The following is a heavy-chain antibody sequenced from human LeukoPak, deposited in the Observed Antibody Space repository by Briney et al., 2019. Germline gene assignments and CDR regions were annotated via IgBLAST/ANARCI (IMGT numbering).Heavy chain of an antibody. D-gene: IGHD1-26*01. Sequence: GGSLRLSCAASGFTFSSYGMHWVRQAPGKGLEGVAFIRYDGSNKYYVDSVKGRFTISRDNSKNTLYLQMNSLRTEDTAVYYCAKGWESRDWGQGTLVTVSS. CDR2: IRYDGSNK. J-gene: IGHJ4*02. CDR3: AKGWESRD. V-gene: IGHV3-30*02. CDR1: GFTFSSYG.